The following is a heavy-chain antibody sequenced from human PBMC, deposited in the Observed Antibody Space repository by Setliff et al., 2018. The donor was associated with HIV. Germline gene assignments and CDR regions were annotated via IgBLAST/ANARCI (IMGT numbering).Heavy chain of an antibody. CDR1: GYTFTSYY. Sequence: AASVKVSCKASGYTFTSYYIYWVRQAPGQGLQWMGIINPGDGSTIYAQKFQGRVTMTRDTSTSTLYMELSSLGSEDTAVYYCARDATYDYVWGTSSLVLDHWGQGTLVTVSS. V-gene: IGHV1-46*01. J-gene: IGHJ4*02. CDR2: INPGDGST. CDR3: ARDATYDYVWGTSSLVLDH. D-gene: IGHD3-16*01.